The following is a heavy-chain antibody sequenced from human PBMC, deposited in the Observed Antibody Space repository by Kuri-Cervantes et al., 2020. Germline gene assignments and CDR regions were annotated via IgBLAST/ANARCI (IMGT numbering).Heavy chain of an antibody. D-gene: IGHD3-16*01. V-gene: IGHV3-7*01. CDR1: GFTFSSYW. CDR3: ARALGGSDGTDY. CDR2: IKQDESEK. Sequence: GESLKISCAASGFTFSSYWMSWLRQAPGKGLEWVANIKQDESEKYYVDSVKGRFSISRDNAKNSLSLQMNTLRAEDTAVYYCARALGGSDGTDYWGQGTLVTVSS. J-gene: IGHJ4*02.